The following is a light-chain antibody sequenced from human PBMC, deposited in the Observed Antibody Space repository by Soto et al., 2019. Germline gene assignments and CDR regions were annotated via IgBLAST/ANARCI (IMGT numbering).Light chain of an antibody. J-gene: IGLJ3*02. CDR3: SASTARGTRV. Sequence: QSALTQRASVSGSAGQSITIFCSGTMRDVGAYNLVSWYQQHPGTAPKLIIYEVRNRPSGISSRFSGSRSGNTASLTISGLQPGDEGNYYSSASTARGTRVFGGGTKLTAL. CDR2: EVR. V-gene: IGLV2-14*01. CDR1: MRDVGAYNL.